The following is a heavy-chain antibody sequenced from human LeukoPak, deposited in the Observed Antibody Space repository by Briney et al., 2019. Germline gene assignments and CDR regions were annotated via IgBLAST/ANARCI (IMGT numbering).Heavy chain of an antibody. J-gene: IGHJ6*02. CDR1: GFTFSSYA. CDR2: ISGSGGST. V-gene: IGHV3-23*01. CDR3: AREDYGDYVRSYYYYYGMDV. Sequence: PGGSLRLSCAASGFTFSSYAMSWVRQAPGKGLEWVSAISGSGGSTYYADSVKGRFTISRDNAKNSLYLQMNSLRAEDTAVYYCAREDYGDYVRSYYYYYGMDVWGQGTTVTVSS. D-gene: IGHD4-17*01.